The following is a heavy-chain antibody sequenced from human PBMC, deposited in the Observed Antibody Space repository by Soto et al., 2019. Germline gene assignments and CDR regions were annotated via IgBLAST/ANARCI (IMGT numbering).Heavy chain of an antibody. CDR1: AFTVSNKY. CDR2: IYSGGGT. Sequence: EVQLVESGGGLVQPGGSLTLSCGAYAFTVSNKYMSWVRQAPGKGLESVALIYSGGGTYYADSVKGRFTISRDNSKNALYLQMNSLRAEDTAVYYCASGYDPFDQWGQGTLVTVSS. J-gene: IGHJ5*02. V-gene: IGHV3-66*01. CDR3: ASGYDPFDQ. D-gene: IGHD3-3*01.